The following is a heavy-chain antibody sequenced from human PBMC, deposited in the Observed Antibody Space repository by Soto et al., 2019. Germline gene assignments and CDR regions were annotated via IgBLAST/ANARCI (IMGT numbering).Heavy chain of an antibody. CDR3: AKDRGSGSYAANYYYYGMGV. Sequence: GGSLRLSCAASGFTFSNYAMSWVRQAPGKGLEWVSSISGSSSATYYADSVKGRFTISRDNAKNSLYLQMNSLRAEDTAVYYCAKDRGSGSYAANYYYYGMGVWGQGTTVTVSS. V-gene: IGHV3-48*01. CDR2: ISGSSSAT. J-gene: IGHJ6*02. D-gene: IGHD3-10*01. CDR1: GFTFSNYA.